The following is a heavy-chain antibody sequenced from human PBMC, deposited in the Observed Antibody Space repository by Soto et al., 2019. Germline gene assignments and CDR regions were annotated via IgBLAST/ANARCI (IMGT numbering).Heavy chain of an antibody. CDR1: GGSISSGNYY. CDR2: ISYSGSA. V-gene: IGHV4-30-4*01. Sequence: QVQLQESGPGLVKPSQTLSLTCTVSGGSISSGNYYWSWIRQPPGKGLEWIGFISYSGSAHYNPSLKTLVNMSGDSSKKQYSLKLSFVTAADTAVYYCATMGTPATGLYYFDFWGQGTLFTVST. CDR3: ATMGTPATGLYYFDF. D-gene: IGHD2-15*01. J-gene: IGHJ4*02.